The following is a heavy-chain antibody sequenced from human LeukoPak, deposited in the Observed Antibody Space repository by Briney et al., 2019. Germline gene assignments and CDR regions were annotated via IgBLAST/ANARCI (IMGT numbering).Heavy chain of an antibody. J-gene: IGHJ4*02. CDR2: ISGSGGST. V-gene: IGHV3-23*01. D-gene: IGHD4-17*01. CDR1: GFTFNTYS. Sequence: PGGSLRLSCAASGFTFNTYSMNWVRQAPGKGLEWVSAISGSGGSTYYADSVKGRFTISRDNSKNTLYLQMNSLRAEDTAVYYCAKDTVTTEDYWGQGTLVTVSS. CDR3: AKDTVTTEDY.